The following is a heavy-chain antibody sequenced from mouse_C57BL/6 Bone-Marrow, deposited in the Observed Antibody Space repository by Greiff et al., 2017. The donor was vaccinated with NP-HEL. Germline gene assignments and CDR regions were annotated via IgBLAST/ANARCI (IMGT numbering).Heavy chain of an antibody. CDR3: ARDYYASRGYAMDY. D-gene: IGHD1-1*01. CDR1: GFTFSDYG. V-gene: IGHV5-17*01. Sequence: DVMLVESGGGLVKPGGSLKLSCAASGFTFSDYGMHWVRQAPEKGLEWVAYISSGSSTIYYADTVKGRFTISRDNAKNTVFLQMHSLRSEDTAMYYCARDYYASRGYAMDYWGQGTSVTVSS. CDR2: ISSGSSTI. J-gene: IGHJ4*01.